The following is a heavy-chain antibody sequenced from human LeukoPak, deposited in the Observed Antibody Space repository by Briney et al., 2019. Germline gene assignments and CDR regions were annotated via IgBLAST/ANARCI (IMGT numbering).Heavy chain of an antibody. D-gene: IGHD6-13*01. CDR3: AKDDGSSWFRYFDL. CDR2: ISWNSGSI. Sequence: PGGSLRLSCAASGFTFSSYWMTWVRQAPGKGLEWVSGISWNSGSIGYADSVKGRFTISRDNAKNSLYLQMNSLRAEDTALYYCAKDDGSSWFRYFDLWGRGTLVTVSS. CDR1: GFTFSSYW. V-gene: IGHV3-9*01. J-gene: IGHJ2*01.